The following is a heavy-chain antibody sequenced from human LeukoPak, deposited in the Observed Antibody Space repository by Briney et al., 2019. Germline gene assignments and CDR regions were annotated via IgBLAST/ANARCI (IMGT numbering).Heavy chain of an antibody. CDR1: GFIFSNYP. CDR2: ISGSGGST. CDR3: AKVKNPGMGVIYYFDY. J-gene: IGHJ4*02. Sequence: PGGSLRLSCAASGFIFSNYPMSWVRQAPGKGLECVSSISGSGGSTYYADSVRGRFTISRDNSKNTVYLQMKSLRAEDTAVYYCAKVKNPGMGVIYYFDYWGQGTLVTVSS. D-gene: IGHD2-21*01. V-gene: IGHV3-23*01.